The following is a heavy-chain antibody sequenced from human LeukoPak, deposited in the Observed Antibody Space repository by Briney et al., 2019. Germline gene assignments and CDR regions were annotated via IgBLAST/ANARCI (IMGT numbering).Heavy chain of an antibody. Sequence: GASVKVSCKASGYTFTSYGISWVRQAPGQGLEWMGWISAYNGNTNYAQKLQGRVTMTTDTSTSTAYMELRSLRSDDTTVYYCARDLGIAAAGYYYMDVWGKGTTVTISS. CDR1: GYTFTSYG. V-gene: IGHV1-18*01. CDR2: ISAYNGNT. J-gene: IGHJ6*03. CDR3: ARDLGIAAAGYYYMDV. D-gene: IGHD6-13*01.